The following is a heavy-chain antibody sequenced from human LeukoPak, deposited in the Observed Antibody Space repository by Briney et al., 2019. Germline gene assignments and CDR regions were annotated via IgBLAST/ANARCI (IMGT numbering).Heavy chain of an antibody. Sequence: GASVTVSCKASGYTFTIYNMRRMRQAPAQGNEWMGIINPSGGSTSYAQKFQGRVTMTRDTSTSKVYMELSSLRSEDTAVYYCARGASSSWHYWGQGTLVTVSS. V-gene: IGHV1-46*01. CDR2: INPSGGST. J-gene: IGHJ4*02. CDR3: ARGASSSWHY. CDR1: GYTFTIYN. D-gene: IGHD6-13*01.